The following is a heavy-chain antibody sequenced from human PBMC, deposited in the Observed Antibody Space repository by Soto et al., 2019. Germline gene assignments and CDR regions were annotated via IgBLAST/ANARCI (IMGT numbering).Heavy chain of an antibody. CDR2: ISYDGSNK. Sequence: GGSLRLSCAASGFTFSSYGMHWVRQAPGKGLEWVAVISYDGSNKYYADSVKGRFTISRDNSKNTLYLQMSSLRAEDTAVYYCAKDVATWIQLWSRSFDYWGQGTLVTVSS. V-gene: IGHV3-30*18. J-gene: IGHJ4*02. CDR3: AKDVATWIQLWSRSFDY. D-gene: IGHD5-18*01. CDR1: GFTFSSYG.